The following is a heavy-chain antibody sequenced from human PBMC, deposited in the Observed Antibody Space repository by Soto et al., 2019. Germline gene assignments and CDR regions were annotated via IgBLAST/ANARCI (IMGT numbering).Heavy chain of an antibody. V-gene: IGHV4-34*01. J-gene: IGHJ4*02. CDR1: GGSFSGYY. D-gene: IGHD3-22*01. Sequence: TSETLSLNCAVYGGSFSGYYWSWIRQPPGKGLEWIGEINHSGSTNYNPSLKSRVTISVDTSKNQFSLKLSSVTAADTAVYYCARSVLGRRYFYYDSRTSSYFDYWGQGTLVTVSS. CDR3: ARSVLGRRYFYYDSRTSSYFDY. CDR2: INHSGST.